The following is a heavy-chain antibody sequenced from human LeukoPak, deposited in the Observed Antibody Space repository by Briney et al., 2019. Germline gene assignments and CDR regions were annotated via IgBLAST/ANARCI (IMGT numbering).Heavy chain of an antibody. V-gene: IGHV1-8*01. CDR1: GYTFTSYD. D-gene: IGHD3-22*01. CDR2: MNPNSGNT. Sequence: ASVKVSCKASGYTFTSYDINWVRQATGQGLEWMGWMNPNSGNTGYAQQFQGRVTMTRNTSISTAYMELSSLRSEDTAVYYCARGGAYYDSSGYYRYFDYWGQGTLVTVSS. J-gene: IGHJ4*02. CDR3: ARGGAYYDSSGYYRYFDY.